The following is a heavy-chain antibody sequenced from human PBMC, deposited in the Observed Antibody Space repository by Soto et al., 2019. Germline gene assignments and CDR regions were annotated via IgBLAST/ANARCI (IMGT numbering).Heavy chain of an antibody. D-gene: IGHD5-12*01. V-gene: IGHV3-48*02. CDR1: GFTFSSYS. CDR3: ARNTPFYDASGYYRTDVFDI. Sequence: EVQLVESGGGLVQPGGSLRLSCAASGFTFSSYSMNWVRQAPGKGLEWVSYISSSSSTIYYADSVKGRFTISRDNAKNSLYLQMNSLRDEDTAVYYCARNTPFYDASGYYRTDVFDIWGQGTMVTVSS. J-gene: IGHJ3*02. CDR2: ISSSSSTI.